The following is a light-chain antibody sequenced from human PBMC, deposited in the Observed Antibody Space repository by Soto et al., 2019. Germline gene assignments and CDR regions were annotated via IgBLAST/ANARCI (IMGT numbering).Light chain of an antibody. CDR3: QQYDDYPRT. CDR1: QSIGNW. J-gene: IGKJ1*01. V-gene: IGKV1-5*03. CDR2: KAS. Sequence: DIQMTQPPSTLSASVGDRVTITCRASQSIGNWLAWYQQKLGKAPKLLIYKASNLETGVPSRFSGSGSGTEFTLTISCLQPDDFAIYYCQQYDDYPRTFGQGTKVEIK.